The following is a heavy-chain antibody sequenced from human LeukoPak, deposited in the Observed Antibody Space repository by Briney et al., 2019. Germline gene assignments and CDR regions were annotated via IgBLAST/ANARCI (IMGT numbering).Heavy chain of an antibody. J-gene: IGHJ4*02. Sequence: SKTLSLTCAVYGGSFSGYYWSWIRQPPGKGLEWIGEINHSGSTNYNPSLKSRVTTSVDTSKNQFSLKLSSVTAADKAVYYCARGRVRDSGYGYDYWGQGTLVTVSS. CDR3: ARGRVRDSGYGYDY. CDR2: INHSGST. D-gene: IGHD5-12*01. V-gene: IGHV4-34*01. CDR1: GGSFSGYY.